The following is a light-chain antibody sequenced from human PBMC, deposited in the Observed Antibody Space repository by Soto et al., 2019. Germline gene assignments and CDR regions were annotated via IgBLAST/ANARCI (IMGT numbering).Light chain of an antibody. J-gene: IGKJ1*01. CDR1: QTVTTSY. CDR2: TVS. V-gene: IGKV3-20*01. Sequence: EIVLTQSPDTLSLSPGERATLSCRASQTVTTSYLAWYKQKPGQAPRLLIYTVSSRATGIPDRFSGSGSGTDFTLTISSLEPEDFAVYYCQQYSNSPPTFGQGTKVEIK. CDR3: QQYSNSPPT.